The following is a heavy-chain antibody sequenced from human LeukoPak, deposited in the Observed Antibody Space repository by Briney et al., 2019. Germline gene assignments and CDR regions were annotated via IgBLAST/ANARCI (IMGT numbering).Heavy chain of an antibody. CDR2: ISGSGGST. J-gene: IGHJ4*02. Sequence: PGGSLRLSCAASGFTFSSYGMNWVRQAPGKGLEWVSAISGSGGSTYYADSVKGRFTISRDNSKNTLYLQMNSLRAEDTAVYYCARGHVWGNSRFDYWGQGTLVTVSS. CDR1: GFTFSSYG. CDR3: ARGHVWGNSRFDY. D-gene: IGHD3-16*01. V-gene: IGHV3-23*01.